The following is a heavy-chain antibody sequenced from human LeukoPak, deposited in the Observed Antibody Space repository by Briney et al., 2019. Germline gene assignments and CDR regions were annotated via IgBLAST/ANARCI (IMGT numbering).Heavy chain of an antibody. D-gene: IGHD2-15*01. CDR1: GFTLDDYA. J-gene: IGHJ4*02. Sequence: PGGSLRLSCAASGFTLDDYAMHWVRQAPGRGLDWVSLISGDGTSTYYAASVKGRFTISRDNSKNSLYLHMNSLRTEDTALYYCAKDSWDCSGGSCYGLSFDYWGQGTLVTVSS. V-gene: IGHV3-43*02. CDR2: ISGDGTST. CDR3: AKDSWDCSGGSCYGLSFDY.